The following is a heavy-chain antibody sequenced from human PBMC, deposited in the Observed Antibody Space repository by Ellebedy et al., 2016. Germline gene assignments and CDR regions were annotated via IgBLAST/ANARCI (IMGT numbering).Heavy chain of an antibody. J-gene: IGHJ6*02. CDR3: ARERQGATEHGMDV. CDR2: LSASGDGT. Sequence: GGSLRLSCAASGFNFRSFAMSWVRQAPGKGLEWVSGLSASGDGTYYADSVKGRFTISRDYARNSLYLQMNSLKDEDTAVYYCARERQGATEHGMDVWGQGTTVIVSS. D-gene: IGHD1-14*01. CDR1: GFNFRSFA. V-gene: IGHV3-23*01.